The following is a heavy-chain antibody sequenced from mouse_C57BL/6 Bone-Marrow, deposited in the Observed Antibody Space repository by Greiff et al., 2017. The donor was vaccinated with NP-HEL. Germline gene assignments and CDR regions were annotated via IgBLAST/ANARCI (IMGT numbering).Heavy chain of an antibody. Sequence: QVQLQQSGAELVRPGASVKLSCKASGYTFTDYYINWVKQRPGQGLEWIARIYPGSGNTYYNEKFKGKATLTAEKSSSTAYMQLSSLTSEDSTVYVCARSYYGTIDYWGQGTTLTVSS. CDR2: IYPGSGNT. D-gene: IGHD1-1*01. J-gene: IGHJ2*01. V-gene: IGHV1-76*01. CDR1: GYTFTDYY. CDR3: ARSYYGTIDY.